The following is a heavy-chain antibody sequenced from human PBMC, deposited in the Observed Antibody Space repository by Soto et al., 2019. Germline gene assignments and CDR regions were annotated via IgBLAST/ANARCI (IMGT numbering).Heavy chain of an antibody. D-gene: IGHD6-13*01. V-gene: IGHV4-59*01. CDR3: ARGGLGSLGWFDP. CDR2: IYYSGST. J-gene: IGHJ5*02. Sequence: PSETLSLTCTVSGGSISSYYWSWIRQPPGKGLEWIGYIYYSGSTNYNPSLKSRVTISVDTSKNQFSLKLSSVTAAVTAVYYCARGGLGSLGWFDPWGQGTLVTVSS. CDR1: GGSISSYY.